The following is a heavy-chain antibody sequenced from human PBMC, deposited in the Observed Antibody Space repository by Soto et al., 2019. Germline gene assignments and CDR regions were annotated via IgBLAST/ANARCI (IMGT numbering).Heavy chain of an antibody. CDR3: ARGLGGRMDD. CDR2: IIPILSET. D-gene: IGHD3-16*01. CDR1: GTIFSGYT. V-gene: IGHV1-69*08. J-gene: IGHJ6*02. Sequence: QVQLVQSGAEVKKPGSSVRVSCKASGTIFSGYTISWVRQAPGQGLEWMGRIIPILSETNSAQKFKDRVTLTADKSTNTAYMELNSLRLEDTAVYYCARGLGGRMDDWGQGTTVTVSS.